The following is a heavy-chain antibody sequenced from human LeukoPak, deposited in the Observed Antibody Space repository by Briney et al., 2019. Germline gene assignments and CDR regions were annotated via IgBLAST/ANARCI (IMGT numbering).Heavy chain of an antibody. CDR1: GFTFSSYE. CDR3: ARDLRGFPYYYYYMDV. J-gene: IGHJ6*03. CDR2: ISSSGSTI. Sequence: PGGSLRLSCAASGFTFSSYEMNWVRQAPGKGLEWVSYISSSGSTIYYADSVKGRFSISRDNAKNSLYLQMSSLRAEDTAVYYCARDLRGFPYYYYYMDVWGKGTTVTVSS. V-gene: IGHV3-48*03.